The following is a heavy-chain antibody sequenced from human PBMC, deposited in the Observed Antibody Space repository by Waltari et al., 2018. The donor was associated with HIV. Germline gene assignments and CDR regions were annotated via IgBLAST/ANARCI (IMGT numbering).Heavy chain of an antibody. CDR3: AKTYYGPTSYYNVGAFDV. D-gene: IGHD3-10*01. CDR2: INPFSGGT. Sequence: VQLVQSGAQVKWPGDSVKVSCRASGYNFNSFYLHWVGQAPGQGRQWVGFINPFSGGTNYSQKFRGRVTLTRDTSIDTSFMELTGLGSDDTAVYYCAKTYYGPTSYYNVGAFDVWGQGTMVSVSS. J-gene: IGHJ3*01. CDR1: GYNFNSFY. V-gene: IGHV1-2*02.